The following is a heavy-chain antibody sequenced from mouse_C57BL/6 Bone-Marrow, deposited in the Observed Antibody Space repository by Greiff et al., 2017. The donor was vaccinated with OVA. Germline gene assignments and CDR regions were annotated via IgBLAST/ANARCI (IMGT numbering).Heavy chain of an antibody. V-gene: IGHV7-3*01. Sequence: EVQRVESGGGLVQPGGSLSLSCAASGFTFTDYYMSWVRQPPGKALEWLGFIRNKANGYTTEDSASVKGRFTISRDNSQSILYLQMNALRAEDSATYYCARYRYYGSSAYYFDYWGQGTTLTVSS. CDR3: ARYRYYGSSAYYFDY. J-gene: IGHJ2*01. CDR1: GFTFTDYY. D-gene: IGHD1-1*01. CDR2: IRNKANGYTT.